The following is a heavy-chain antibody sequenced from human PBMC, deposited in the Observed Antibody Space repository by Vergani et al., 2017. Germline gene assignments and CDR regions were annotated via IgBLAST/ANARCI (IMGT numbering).Heavy chain of an antibody. D-gene: IGHD1-1*01. V-gene: IGHV3-23*01. CDR3: AKFPLNITTPDRGDF. CDR1: GFTFSNYH. CDR2: ISGGDDTS. J-gene: IGHJ4*02. Sequence: EVQMLESGGGLVQPGGSRRLSCVASGFTFSNYHMNWFRQAPGKGLEWVSTISGGDDTSAYAESVKGRFTISRDNSKNKLFLQMHSLRVEDTALYYCAKFPLNITTPDRGDFWGQGSLVTVSS.